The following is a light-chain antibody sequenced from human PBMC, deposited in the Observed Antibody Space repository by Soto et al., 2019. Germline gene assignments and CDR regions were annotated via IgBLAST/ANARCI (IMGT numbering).Light chain of an antibody. CDR3: LQDYNYPFT. J-gene: IGKJ2*01. CDR1: QTISSW. CDR2: GAS. V-gene: IGKV1-6*01. Sequence: IQTTQSPSTLSGSVGDRVTITCRASQTISSWLAWYQQKPGKAPKLLIYGASTLQTGVASRFSGSGSATDFTLTISSLQPEDSAAYYCLQDYNYPFTFGQGTKVDIK.